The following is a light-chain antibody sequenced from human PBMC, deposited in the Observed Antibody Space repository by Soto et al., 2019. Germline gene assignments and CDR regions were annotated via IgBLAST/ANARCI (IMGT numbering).Light chain of an antibody. CDR1: SSDVGGYNY. V-gene: IGLV2-14*01. CDR3: SSYTSSSTLVV. Sequence: QSVLTQPASVSGSPGQSITISCTGTSSDVGGYNYVSWYQQHPGKAPKLISNRPSGVSNRFSGSKSGNTASLTISGLQAEDEADYYFSSYTSSSTLVVFGGGTKLTVL. CDR2: S. J-gene: IGLJ2*01.